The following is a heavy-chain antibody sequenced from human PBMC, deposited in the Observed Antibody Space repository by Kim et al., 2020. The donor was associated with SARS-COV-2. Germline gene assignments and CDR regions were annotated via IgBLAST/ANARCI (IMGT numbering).Heavy chain of an antibody. D-gene: IGHD3-3*01. CDR2: INHSGST. CDR1: GGSFSGYY. Sequence: SETLSLTCAVYGGSFSGYYWSWIRQPPGKGLEWIGEINHSGSTNYNPSLKSRVTISVDTSKNQFSLKLSSVTAADTAVYYCARGLTRVLRFLEWLPILFDYWGQGTLVTVSS. CDR3: ARGLTRVLRFLEWLPILFDY. V-gene: IGHV4-34*01. J-gene: IGHJ4*02.